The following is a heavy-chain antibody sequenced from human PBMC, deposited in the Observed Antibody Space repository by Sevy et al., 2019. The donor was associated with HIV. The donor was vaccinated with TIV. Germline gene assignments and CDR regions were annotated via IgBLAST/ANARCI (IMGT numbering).Heavy chain of an antibody. CDR2: INSDGSST. J-gene: IGHJ3*02. Sequence: GGYLRLSCAASGFTFSTYWMHWVRQAPGKGLVWVSRINSDGSSTSYADSVKGRFTISIDNAKNTLYLQMNSLRAEDTAVYYCARLRYCSSTSCYTYYGADAFDIWGQGTMVTVSS. CDR3: ARLRYCSSTSCYTYYGADAFDI. CDR1: GFTFSTYW. D-gene: IGHD2-2*02. V-gene: IGHV3-74*01.